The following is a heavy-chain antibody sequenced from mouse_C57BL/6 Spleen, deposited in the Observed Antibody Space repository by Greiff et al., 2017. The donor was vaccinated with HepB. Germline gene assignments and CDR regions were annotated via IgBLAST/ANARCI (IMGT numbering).Heavy chain of an antibody. V-gene: IGHV1-64*01. D-gene: IGHD2-4*01. Sequence: QVHVKQPGAELVKPGASVKLSCKASGYTFTSYWMHWVKQRPGQGLEWIGMIHPNSGSTNYNEKFKSKATLTVDKSSSTAYMQLSSLTSEDSAVYYCARDYDYDVFAYWGQGTLVTVSA. CDR3: ARDYDYDVFAY. J-gene: IGHJ3*01. CDR2: IHPNSGST. CDR1: GYTFTSYW.